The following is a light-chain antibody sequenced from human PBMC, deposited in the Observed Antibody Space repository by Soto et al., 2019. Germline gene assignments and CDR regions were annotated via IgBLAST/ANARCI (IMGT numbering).Light chain of an antibody. Sequence: EIVLTQSPGTLSLSPGERATLSCRASESVSSSYLAWDQQKPGQAPRLLIYGASSRATGIPDRFSGSGSGTDFTLTISRLEPEDFGVYYCQQYGSSPGWTFGQGTKVEIK. CDR3: QQYGSSPGWT. V-gene: IGKV3-20*01. CDR2: GAS. CDR1: ESVSSSY. J-gene: IGKJ1*01.